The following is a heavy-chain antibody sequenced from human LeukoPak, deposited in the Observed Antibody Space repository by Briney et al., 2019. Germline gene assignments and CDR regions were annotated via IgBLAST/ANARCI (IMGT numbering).Heavy chain of an antibody. CDR1: GFTFSSYG. J-gene: IGHJ4*02. CDR2: IWYDGSNK. D-gene: IGHD6-6*01. Sequence: PGGSLRLSCAASGFTFSSYGMHWVRQAPGKGLEWVAVIWYDGSNKYYADSVKGLFTISRDNSKNTLYLQINSLRAEDTAVYYCARDYSSSSCDYWGQGTLVTVSS. CDR3: ARDYSSSSCDY. V-gene: IGHV3-33*01.